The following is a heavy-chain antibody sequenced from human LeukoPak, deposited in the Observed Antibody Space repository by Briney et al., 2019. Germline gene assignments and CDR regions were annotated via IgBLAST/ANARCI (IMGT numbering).Heavy chain of an antibody. V-gene: IGHV3-23*01. D-gene: IGHD6-19*01. CDR2: ISRGGPIT. CDR3: ARVSIGWYSFDY. CDR1: GFAFNDNA. Sequence: GGSLRLSCAASGFAFNDNAMRLVREAPGKGLGWGSTISRGGPITSYADSVEGRFTISRDNDKDTVYLQMNSLRAEDTAVYYCARVSIGWYSFDYWGQGTLVTVSS. J-gene: IGHJ4*02.